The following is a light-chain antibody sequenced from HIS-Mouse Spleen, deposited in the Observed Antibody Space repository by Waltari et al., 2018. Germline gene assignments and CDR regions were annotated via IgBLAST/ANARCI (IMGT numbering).Light chain of an antibody. V-gene: IGLV3-27*01. J-gene: IGLJ2*01. CDR2: KDS. CDR3: YSAADNSGV. CDR1: VLAKKY. Sequence: SYELTQPSSVSVSPGQTARITCSGDVLAKKYARWFQQKPGQAPVLVLYKDSERPSGIPGRVSGSSSGTTVTLTISGAQVEDEADYYCYSAADNSGVFGGGTKLTVL.